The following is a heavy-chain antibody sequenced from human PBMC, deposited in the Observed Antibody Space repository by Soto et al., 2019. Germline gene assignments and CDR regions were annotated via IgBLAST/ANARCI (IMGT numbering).Heavy chain of an antibody. CDR2: IIPILGTA. Sequence: QVILAQSGAEVKKPGSSVNVSCKVSGGSFSSFSINWVRQAPGQRFEWMGGIIPILGTANFTQKFQDRVTFTADESTATAYMTLSILTSEDTAFYYCTSFDSNGYYPQNHYWGPGTQVTVSS. CDR3: TSFDSNGYYPQNHY. D-gene: IGHD3-22*01. V-gene: IGHV1-69*01. CDR1: GGSFSSFS. J-gene: IGHJ4*02.